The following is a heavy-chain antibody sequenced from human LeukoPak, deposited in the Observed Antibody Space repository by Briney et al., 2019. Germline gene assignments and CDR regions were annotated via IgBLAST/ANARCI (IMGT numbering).Heavy chain of an antibody. Sequence: GGSLRLSCAASGFTFSSYAMSWVRQAPGKGLEWGSAISCSGGSTYYADSVKGRFTISRDNSKNTLYMQMNSLRAEDTAVYYCAKDPPRWGTMIVVVTPDWGQGTLVTVSS. V-gene: IGHV3-23*01. D-gene: IGHD3-22*01. CDR2: ISCSGGST. J-gene: IGHJ4*02. CDR3: AKDPPRWGTMIVVVTPD. CDR1: GFTFSSYA.